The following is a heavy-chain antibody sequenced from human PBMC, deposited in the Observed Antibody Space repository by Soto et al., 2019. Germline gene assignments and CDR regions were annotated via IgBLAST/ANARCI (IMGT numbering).Heavy chain of an antibody. CDR1: GFSLSTSGVG. J-gene: IGHJ4*02. CDR3: AHRGVGDYPYFAY. Sequence: QITLKESGPTLVKPTQTLTLTCTFSGFSLSTSGVGVGWIRQPPGKALEWLALIYWDDDKRYSPSLKNRLTTTKDTSKNQVVLTMTNMDPVDTATYYFAHRGVGDYPYFAYWAREPWSPSPQ. CDR2: IYWDDDK. D-gene: IGHD4-17*01. V-gene: IGHV2-5*02.